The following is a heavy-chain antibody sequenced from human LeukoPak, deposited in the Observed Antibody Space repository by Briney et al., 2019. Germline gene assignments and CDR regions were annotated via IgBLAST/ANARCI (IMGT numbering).Heavy chain of an antibody. J-gene: IGHJ6*03. CDR2: IIPMFGSA. Sequence: SVKVSCKASGDIFNSYSISRVRQAPGQGLEWMGGIIPMFGSANYAQTFQDRVTITTDQSTSTAYMELSSLSSEDTAVYYCARVGRSRGSLPNSYYYMDVWGTGTTVTVSS. V-gene: IGHV1-69*05. CDR3: ARVGRSRGSLPNSYYYMDV. CDR1: GDIFNSYS. D-gene: IGHD1-26*01.